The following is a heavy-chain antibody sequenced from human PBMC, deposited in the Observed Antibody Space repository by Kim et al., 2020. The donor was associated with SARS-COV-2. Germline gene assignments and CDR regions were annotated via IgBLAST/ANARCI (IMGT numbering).Heavy chain of an antibody. J-gene: IGHJ4*02. Sequence: YAQKFQGRVTMTRDTSTGTVYMELSRLRSEDTAVYYCARSYDSSGYLGNYWGQGTLVTVSS. D-gene: IGHD3-22*01. CDR3: ARSYDSSGYLGNY. V-gene: IGHV1-46*01.